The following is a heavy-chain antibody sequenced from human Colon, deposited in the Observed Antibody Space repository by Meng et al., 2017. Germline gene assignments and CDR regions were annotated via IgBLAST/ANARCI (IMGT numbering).Heavy chain of an antibody. CDR2: IYHTGRI. CDR1: GGSFSSDNW. CDR3: VRQTLSEYRDSVYFDY. V-gene: IGHV4-4*02. Sequence: QVQLQESGPGLVKPSGTLSLTCAVPGGSFSSDNWWSWVRQSPGRGLEWIAEIYHTGRINYNPSLKSRLTISLDKSKIQFSLKLSSVTAADTAVYYCVRQTLSEYRDSVYFDYWGQGTLVTVSS. D-gene: IGHD4-17*01. J-gene: IGHJ4*02.